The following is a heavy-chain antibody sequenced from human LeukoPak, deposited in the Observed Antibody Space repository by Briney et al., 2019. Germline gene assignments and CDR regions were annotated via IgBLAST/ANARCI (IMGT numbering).Heavy chain of an antibody. J-gene: IGHJ4*02. V-gene: IGHV3-21*06. CDR3: ARGHGRFDS. CDR2: ISTTSTYI. CDR1: GFAFSNYN. Sequence: GGSLRLSCAASGFAFSNYNMKWVRQAPGKGLEWVSFISTTSTYIYYADSVKGRFTVSRDNSKNLLYLQMNSLRAEDTAVYYCARGHGRFDSWGQGTLVTVSS.